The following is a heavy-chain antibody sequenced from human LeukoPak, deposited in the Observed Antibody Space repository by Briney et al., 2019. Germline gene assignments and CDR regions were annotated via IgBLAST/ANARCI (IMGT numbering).Heavy chain of an antibody. CDR1: GYTFTSYY. CDR3: ARVGFWSGYPGGRGMDV. J-gene: IGHJ6*02. V-gene: IGHV1-46*01. CDR2: INPSGGST. Sequence: ASVKVSCKASGYTFTSYYMHWVRQAPGQGLEWMGIINPSGGSTSYAQKFQGRVTMTRDTSTSTVYMELSSLRSEDTAAYYCARVGFWSGYPGGRGMDVWGQGTTVTVSS. D-gene: IGHD3-3*01.